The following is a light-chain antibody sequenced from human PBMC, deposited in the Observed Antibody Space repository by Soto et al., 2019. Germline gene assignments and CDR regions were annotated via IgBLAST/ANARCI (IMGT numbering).Light chain of an antibody. CDR1: QSVSSN. Sequence: EIVMTQSPATLSVSPGERATLSCRASQSVSSNLAWYQQKPGQAPRFLIYGASTRATGITARFSGSGSGTEFTLTISSLQSEDFAVYYCQQYNNWPTLGKGTQVEIK. V-gene: IGKV3-15*01. CDR3: QQYNNWPT. CDR2: GAS. J-gene: IGKJ1*01.